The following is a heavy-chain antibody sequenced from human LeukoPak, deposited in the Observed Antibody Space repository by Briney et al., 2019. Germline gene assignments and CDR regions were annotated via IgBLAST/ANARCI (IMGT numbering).Heavy chain of an antibody. CDR3: ARTVRVDYVDY. D-gene: IGHD4-17*01. Sequence: KPSETLSLTCTVSGGSISSYYWSWIRQPPGKGLEWIGYIQYSGSTNYNPSLKSRVTISVDTSKKQFSLNLSSVIAADAARYYCARTVRVDYVDYWGQGALVTVSS. V-gene: IGHV4-59*01. CDR2: IQYSGST. J-gene: IGHJ4*02. CDR1: GGSISSYY.